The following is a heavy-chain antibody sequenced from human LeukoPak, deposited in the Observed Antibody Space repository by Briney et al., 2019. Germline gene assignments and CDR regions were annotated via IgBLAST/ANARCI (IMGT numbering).Heavy chain of an antibody. D-gene: IGHD5-18*01. Sequence: GGSLRLSCAASGFTFSSYWMSWVRQAPGKGLEWVANIKQDGSEKYYVDSVKGRFTISRDNAKNSLYLQMNSLRAEDTAVYYCARVGGGYSYGPPDHWGQGTLVTVSS. CDR2: IKQDGSEK. V-gene: IGHV3-7*01. CDR1: GFTFSSYW. J-gene: IGHJ4*02. CDR3: ARVGGGYSYGPPDH.